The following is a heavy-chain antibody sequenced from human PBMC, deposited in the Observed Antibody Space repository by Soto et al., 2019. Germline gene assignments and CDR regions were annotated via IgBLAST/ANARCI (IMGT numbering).Heavy chain of an antibody. CDR2: ISYDGSNK. D-gene: IGHD4-17*01. J-gene: IGHJ4*02. V-gene: IGHV3-30*18. CDR3: AKDQCPMTTVTRAIDY. Sequence: QVQLVESGGGVVQPGRSLRLSCAASGFTFSSYGMHWVRQAPGKGLEWVAVISYDGSNKYYADSVKGRFTISRDNSKNKLYLQMNSLRAEDTAVYYCAKDQCPMTTVTRAIDYWGQGTLVTVSS. CDR1: GFTFSSYG.